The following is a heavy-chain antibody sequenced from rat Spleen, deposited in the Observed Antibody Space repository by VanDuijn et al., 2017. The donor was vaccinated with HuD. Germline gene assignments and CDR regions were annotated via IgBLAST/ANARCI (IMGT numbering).Heavy chain of an antibody. CDR3: ARPHSVSYVMDA. Sequence: EVQLVESGGGLVQPGRSLNLSCVASGFTFSDYYMTWVRQAPKKGLEWVASISYEGSGTYYGGSVKGRFTVSRDNAKSTLYLQMTSLRSEDTATYYCARPHSVSYVMDAWGQGASVTVSS. D-gene: IGHD4-3*01. CDR2: ISYEGSGT. J-gene: IGHJ4*01. CDR1: GFTFSDYY. V-gene: IGHV5-22*01.